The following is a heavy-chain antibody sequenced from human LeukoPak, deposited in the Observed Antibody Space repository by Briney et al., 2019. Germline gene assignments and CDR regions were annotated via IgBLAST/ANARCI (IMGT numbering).Heavy chain of an antibody. J-gene: IGHJ4*02. CDR3: ATIKRGSIFGYFVF. V-gene: IGHV4-59*11. CDR2: LFDSVRT. D-gene: IGHD5-18*01. Sequence: PSETLSLTCTVSGGSITSHYWSWVRQPPGKGLEWIAYLFDSVRTKDNPSLKSRLTLSADTSKNQFSLRLNSVTAADTAVYYCATIKRGSIFGYFVFWGRGIKVTISS. CDR1: GGSITSHY.